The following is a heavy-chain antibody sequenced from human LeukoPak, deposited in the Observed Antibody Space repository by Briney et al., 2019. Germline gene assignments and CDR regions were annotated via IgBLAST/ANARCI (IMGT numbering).Heavy chain of an antibody. V-gene: IGHV3-9*01. CDR2: ISWNSGSI. CDR1: GFTFDDYA. D-gene: IGHD6-13*01. Sequence: GGSLRLSCAAAGFTFDDYAMHWVRHAPGKGLEWVSGISWNSGSIGYADSVKGRFTISRDNAKNSLYLQMNSLRAEDTALYYCAKTLYSSSWYYFDYWGQGTLVTVSS. CDR3: AKTLYSSSWYYFDY. J-gene: IGHJ4*02.